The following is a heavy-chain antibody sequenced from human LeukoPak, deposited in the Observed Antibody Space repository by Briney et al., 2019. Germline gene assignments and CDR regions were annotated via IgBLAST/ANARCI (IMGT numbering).Heavy chain of an antibody. V-gene: IGHV1-46*01. CDR2: IYPRDGST. CDR1: GYSFTSNY. CDR3: ARDQEAFDY. Sequence: ASVNVSCKASGYSFTSNYIHWVRQAPGQGLEWMGMIYPRDGSTSYAQKFQGRVTVTRDTSTSTVHMELSGLRSEDTAVYYCARDQEAFDYWAQGTLVTVSS. J-gene: IGHJ4*02.